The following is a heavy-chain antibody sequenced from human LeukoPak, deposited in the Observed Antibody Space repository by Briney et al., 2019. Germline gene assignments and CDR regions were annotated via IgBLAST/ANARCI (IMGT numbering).Heavy chain of an antibody. D-gene: IGHD5-12*01. Sequence: SETLSLTCSVSGGSIRSLGYSWGWIRQPPGKGLEWIASMYYTGTTYYNPSLKRRVTMSVDTSKNQLSLNLTSVTAADTAVFYCARSVSAYAGRGWFDPWGQGTLVTVSS. CDR2: MYYTGTT. CDR1: GGSIRSLGYS. V-gene: IGHV4-39*07. J-gene: IGHJ5*02. CDR3: ARSVSAYAGRGWFDP.